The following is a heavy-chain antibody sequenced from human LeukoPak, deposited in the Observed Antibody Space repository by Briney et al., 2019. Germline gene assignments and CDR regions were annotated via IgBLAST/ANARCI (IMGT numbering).Heavy chain of an antibody. V-gene: IGHV3-23*01. CDR1: GFTFSSYA. J-gene: IGHJ4*02. Sequence: GGSLRLSCAASGFTFSSYAMSWVRQAPGKGLEWVSAISGSGGSTNYAPSVKGRFTISRDNSKNTLYLQMNSLRAEDTAVYHCARDGGSYLQPTDYWGQGTLVTVSS. CDR2: ISGSGGST. D-gene: IGHD1-26*01. CDR3: ARDGGSYLQPTDY.